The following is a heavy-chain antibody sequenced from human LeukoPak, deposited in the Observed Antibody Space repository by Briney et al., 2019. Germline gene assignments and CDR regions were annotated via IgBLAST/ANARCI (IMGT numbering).Heavy chain of an antibody. J-gene: IGHJ4*02. CDR3: AKAARYSSSWYLDY. D-gene: IGHD6-13*01. CDR2: IRYDGSNK. Sequence: GGSLRLSCAASGFTFSSYGMHWVRQAPGKGLEWVAFIRYDGSNKYYADSVEGRFTISRDNSKNTLYLQMNSLRAEDTAVYYCAKAARYSSSWYLDYWGQGTLVTVSS. CDR1: GFTFSSYG. V-gene: IGHV3-30*02.